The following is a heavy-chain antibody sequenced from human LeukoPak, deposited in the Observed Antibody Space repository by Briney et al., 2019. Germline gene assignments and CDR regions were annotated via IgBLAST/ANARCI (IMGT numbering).Heavy chain of an antibody. Sequence: GRSLRLSCAASGFMFSDYGMHWVRQAPGKGLELVAVIWYDGSNKYYADSVKGRFTISRDNSKNTLYLQMNSRRAEDTAVYYCAKNRGWGSGSYYQPDYWGQGTLVTVSS. CDR2: IWYDGSNK. CDR1: GFMFSDYG. V-gene: IGHV3-33*06. D-gene: IGHD3-10*01. J-gene: IGHJ4*02. CDR3: AKNRGWGSGSYYQPDY.